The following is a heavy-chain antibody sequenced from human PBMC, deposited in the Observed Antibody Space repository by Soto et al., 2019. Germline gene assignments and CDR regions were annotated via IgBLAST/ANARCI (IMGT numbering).Heavy chain of an antibody. J-gene: IGHJ4*02. CDR1: GYTFTSYY. Sequence: GASVKVSCKASGYTFTSYYMHWVRQAPGQGLEWMGIINPSGGSTSYAQKFQGRVTMTRDTSTSTAYMELRSLRSDDTAVYYCARDRRYCSSTSCHNFDYWGQGTLVTVSS. V-gene: IGHV1-46*01. D-gene: IGHD2-2*01. CDR2: INPSGGST. CDR3: ARDRRYCSSTSCHNFDY.